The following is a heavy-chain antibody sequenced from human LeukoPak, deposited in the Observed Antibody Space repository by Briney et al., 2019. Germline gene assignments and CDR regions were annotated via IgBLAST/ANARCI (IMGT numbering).Heavy chain of an antibody. CDR1: GSSISDSYT. D-gene: IGHD6-6*01. CDR3: ARGGEYSSSSERPFDY. Sequence: SETLSLTCSASGSSISDSYTWGWVRQSPGKGLQWIGNIYHSGSAYYNPSLKSRVSMSVDTSKNQFSLKLSSVTAADTAVYYCARGGEYSSSSERPFDYWGQGTLVTVSS. V-gene: IGHV4-38-2*02. CDR2: IYHSGSA. J-gene: IGHJ4*02.